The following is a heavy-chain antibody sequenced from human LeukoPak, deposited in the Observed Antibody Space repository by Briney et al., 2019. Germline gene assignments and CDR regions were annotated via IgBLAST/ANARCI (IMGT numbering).Heavy chain of an antibody. Sequence: ASVKVSCKASGYTFTGYYMHWVRQAPGQGLEWMGWINPNSGGTNYAQKFQGRVTMTRDTSISTAYMELSRLRSDDTAVYYCARVGRYCSGGSCYYPDPQADYYYYYYMDVWGKGTTVTISS. J-gene: IGHJ6*03. CDR2: INPNSGGT. V-gene: IGHV1-2*02. CDR3: ARVGRYCSGGSCYYPDPQADYYYYYYMDV. CDR1: GYTFTGYY. D-gene: IGHD2-15*01.